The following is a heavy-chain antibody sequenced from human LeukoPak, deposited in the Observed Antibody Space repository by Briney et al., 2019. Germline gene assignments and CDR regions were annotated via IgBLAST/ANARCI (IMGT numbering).Heavy chain of an antibody. CDR1: GFTFSSYA. V-gene: IGHV3-23*01. J-gene: IGHJ4*02. CDR3: AKDFEGWQGEVDY. Sequence: PGGSLRLSCAASGFTFSSYAMNWVRQAPGKGLEWVSAISGSGGSTYYADSVKGRFTISRDNSKNTLYLQMNSLRDEDTAIYYCAKDFEGWQGEVDYWGQGTLVTVSS. CDR2: ISGSGGST. D-gene: IGHD3-9*01.